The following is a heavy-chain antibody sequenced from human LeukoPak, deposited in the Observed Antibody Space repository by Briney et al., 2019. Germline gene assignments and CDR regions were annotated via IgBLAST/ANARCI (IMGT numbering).Heavy chain of an antibody. Sequence: SETLSLTCTVSGYSISSGYYWGWIRQPPGKGLEWIGSIYHSGSTYYNPSLKSRVTISVDTSKNQFSLKLSSVTAADTAVYYCARTVRGVIIKGFDYWGQGTLVTVSS. V-gene: IGHV4-38-2*02. CDR2: IYHSGST. CDR1: GYSISSGYY. J-gene: IGHJ4*02. CDR3: ARTVRGVIIKGFDY. D-gene: IGHD3-10*01.